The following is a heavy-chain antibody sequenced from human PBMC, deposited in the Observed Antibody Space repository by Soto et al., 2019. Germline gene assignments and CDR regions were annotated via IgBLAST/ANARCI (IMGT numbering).Heavy chain of an antibody. D-gene: IGHD5-12*01. V-gene: IGHV1-18*01. CDR1: GYTFTSYG. Sequence: QVQLVQSGAEVKKPGASVKVSCKASGYTFTSYGINWVRQAPGQGLEWMGWISANNGNTHYAQKLQGRVTMTPDTSTSTAYMALTSLRSDDTAVYYCARVQSGYDFAYWGQGTLVTVSS. J-gene: IGHJ4*02. CDR3: ARVQSGYDFAY. CDR2: ISANNGNT.